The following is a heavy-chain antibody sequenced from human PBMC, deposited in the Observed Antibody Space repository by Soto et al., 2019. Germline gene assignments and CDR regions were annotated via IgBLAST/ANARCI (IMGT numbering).Heavy chain of an antibody. D-gene: IGHD6-6*01. CDR2: IKQDGSDK. CDR1: GFTFSSYW. CDR3: ARFSRTSSSY. V-gene: IGHV3-7*01. J-gene: IGHJ4*02. Sequence: EVQLVESGGGLVQPGGSLRLSCAASGFTFSSYWMSWVRQAPGKGLEWVANIKQDGSDKQYVDSVRGRFTISRDNAMNSLYLQMNSLRAEDTAVYYCARFSRTSSSYWCQGTLVTVSS.